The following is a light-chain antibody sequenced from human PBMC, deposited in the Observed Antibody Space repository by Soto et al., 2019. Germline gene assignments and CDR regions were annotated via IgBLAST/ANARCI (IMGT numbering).Light chain of an antibody. CDR3: QQTYSTSIR. CDR1: QVISSY. V-gene: IGKV1-39*01. Sequence: LPITQSPYSWSSFVGDIVTIICRASQVISSYLNWYQQKPGKAPKLLIYAASSLQSGVPSRFSGSGSGTDFTLTISSLQPEDFTTYCCQQTYSTSIRFGQGTRLEIK. J-gene: IGKJ5*01. CDR2: AAS.